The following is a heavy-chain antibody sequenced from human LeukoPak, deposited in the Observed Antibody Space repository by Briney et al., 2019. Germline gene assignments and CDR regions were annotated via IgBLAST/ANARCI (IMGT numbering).Heavy chain of an antibody. D-gene: IGHD3-9*01. Sequence: GGSLRLSCAAPRFTFTIYTMTWVRHAPGKGLQWVSTISGGGGSTYYAASLKGRFTISRDTTNNTLYLRMHRLTAEDTSIYYSAKGWATGNSLVEYWGEGTPGTLSS. CDR2: ISGGGGST. V-gene: IGHV3-23*01. CDR3: AKGWATGNSLVEY. CDR1: RFTFTIYT. J-gene: IGHJ4*02.